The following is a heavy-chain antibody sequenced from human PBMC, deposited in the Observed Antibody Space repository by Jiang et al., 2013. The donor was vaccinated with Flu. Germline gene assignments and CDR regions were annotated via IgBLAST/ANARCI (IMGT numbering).Heavy chain of an antibody. V-gene: IGHV3-30*03. CDR2: ISYDGSNK. CDR3: AVGATYKIDY. J-gene: IGHJ4*02. CDR1: GFTFSSYG. Sequence: RLSCAASGFTFSSYGMHWVRQAPGKGLEWVAVISYDGSNKYYADSVKGRFTISRDNSKNTLYLQMNSLRAEDTAVYYCAVGATYKIDYWGQGTLVTVSS. D-gene: IGHD1-26*01.